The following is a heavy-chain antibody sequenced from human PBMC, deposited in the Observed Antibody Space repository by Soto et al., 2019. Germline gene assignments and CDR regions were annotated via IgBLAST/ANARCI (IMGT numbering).Heavy chain of an antibody. Sequence: SSETLSLTCSVSGVSVSSGSFYWSWIRQPPGKGLEWIGFIYNTETFNYNPSLKSRVTLSVDASTHQFSLKLSSVTAADTAVYYCARVPLRYSSSHNFDSWGQGALVTVSS. D-gene: IGHD6-19*01. V-gene: IGHV4-61*01. CDR1: GVSVSSGSFY. J-gene: IGHJ4*02. CDR3: ARVPLRYSSSHNFDS. CDR2: IYNTETF.